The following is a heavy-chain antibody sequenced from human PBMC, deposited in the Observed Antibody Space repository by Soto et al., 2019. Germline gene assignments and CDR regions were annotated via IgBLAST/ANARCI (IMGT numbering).Heavy chain of an antibody. J-gene: IGHJ4*02. CDR1: GFTFSSYA. V-gene: IGHV3-23*01. D-gene: IGHD3-10*01. Sequence: EVQLLESWGVLVQPGGSLRLSCAASGFTFSSYAMSWVRQAPGKGLEWVSAISGSGGSTYYADSVKGRFTISRDNYKNTLYQQKNSMRAEDTAVYYCAKDGAYYYGSGSQFFDYWGQGTLVTVSS. CDR3: AKDGAYYYGSGSQFFDY. CDR2: ISGSGGST.